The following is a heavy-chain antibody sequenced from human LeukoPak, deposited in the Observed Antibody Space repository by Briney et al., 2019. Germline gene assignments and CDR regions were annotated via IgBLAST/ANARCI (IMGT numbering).Heavy chain of an antibody. CDR1: GGSISSSSYY. V-gene: IGHV4-39*07. CDR2: IYYSGST. D-gene: IGHD3-10*01. J-gene: IGHJ4*02. CDR3: ARDLRGRSSLDY. Sequence: SETLSLTCTVSGGSISSSSYYWGWIRQPPGKGLEWIGSIYYSGSTYYNPSLKSRVTISVDTSENQFSLKLSSVTAADTAVYYCARDLRGRSSLDYWGQGTLVTVSS.